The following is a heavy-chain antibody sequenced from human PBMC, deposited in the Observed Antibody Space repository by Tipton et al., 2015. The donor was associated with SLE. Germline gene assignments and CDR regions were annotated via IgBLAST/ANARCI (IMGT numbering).Heavy chain of an antibody. D-gene: IGHD6-19*01. V-gene: IGHV3-23*01. CDR2: ISGSGANT. CDR3: ARETEDTGWIHSRDYIYYYYYVDV. Sequence: SLRLSCAASGFTFSSYGMSWVRQAPGKGLEWVSGISGSGANTYYADSVKGRFTISRDNSKRTLNLQMNSLRAEDTAVYYCARETEDTGWIHSRDYIYYYYYVDVWGQGTTVTVSS. J-gene: IGHJ6*03. CDR1: GFTFSSYG.